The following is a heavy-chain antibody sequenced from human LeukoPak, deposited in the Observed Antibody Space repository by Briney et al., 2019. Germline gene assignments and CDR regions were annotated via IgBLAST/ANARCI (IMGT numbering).Heavy chain of an antibody. D-gene: IGHD3-10*01. CDR1: GGSISSYY. V-gene: IGHV4-59*01. Sequence: SETLSLTCTVSGGSISSYYWSWVRQSPGKGLEWIGNIYYSGSTNYNPSLKSRVTISVDTSKNQFSLKLSSVTAADTAMYYCARRGSGRVDYWGQGTLVTVSS. J-gene: IGHJ4*02. CDR3: ARRGSGRVDY. CDR2: IYYSGST.